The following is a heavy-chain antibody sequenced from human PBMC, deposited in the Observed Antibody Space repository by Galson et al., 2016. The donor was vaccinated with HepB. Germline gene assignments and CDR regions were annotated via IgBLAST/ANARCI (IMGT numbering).Heavy chain of an antibody. CDR2: TSSDGSVK. D-gene: IGHD1-26*01. V-gene: IGHV3-30*04. CDR3: AKKSPGKELSPPDY. CDR1: GFTVSNNS. J-gene: IGHJ4*02. Sequence: SLRLSCAASGFTVSNNSMSWVRQAPGKGLEWVATTSSDGSVKHYADPVQGRFTISGDNFKNTLYLQMNSLRAEDTAVYYCAKKSPGKELSPPDYWGQGTLVTVSS.